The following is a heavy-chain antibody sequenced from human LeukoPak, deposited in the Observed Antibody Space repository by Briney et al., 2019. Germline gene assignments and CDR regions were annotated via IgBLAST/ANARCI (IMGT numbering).Heavy chain of an antibody. Sequence: SETLSLTCAVYGGSFSGYYWSWIRQPPGKGLEWIGEVNHSGSTNYNPSLKSRVTISVGTSKNQFSVKLSSVTAADTAVYYCATPTTHYYYYGMDVWGQGTTVTVSS. D-gene: IGHD4-11*01. CDR1: GGSFSGYY. V-gene: IGHV4-34*01. J-gene: IGHJ6*02. CDR3: ATPTTHYYYYGMDV. CDR2: VNHSGST.